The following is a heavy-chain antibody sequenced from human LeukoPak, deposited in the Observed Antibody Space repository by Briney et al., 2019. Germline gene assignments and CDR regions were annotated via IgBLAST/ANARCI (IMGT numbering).Heavy chain of an antibody. V-gene: IGHV4-34*01. D-gene: IGHD3-22*01. CDR1: GGSFSGYY. CDR3: ARGFDSSGYYYLSGALDY. Sequence: PSETLSLTCAVYGGSFSGYYWSWIRQPPGKGLEWLGEINHSGSTNYNPSLKSRVTISVDTSKNQFSLKLSSVTAADTAVYYCARGFDSSGYYYLSGALDYWGQGTLVTVSS. J-gene: IGHJ4*02. CDR2: INHSGST.